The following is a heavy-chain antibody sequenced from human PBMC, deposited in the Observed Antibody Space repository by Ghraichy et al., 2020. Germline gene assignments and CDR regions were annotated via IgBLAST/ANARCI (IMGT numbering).Heavy chain of an antibody. Sequence: GGSLRLSCAASGFTFSSYAMHWVRQAPGKGLEWVAVISYDGSNKYYADSVKGRFTISRDNSKNTLYLQMNSLRAEDTAVYYCARGRFGEQDYYYGMDVWGQGTTVTVSS. V-gene: IGHV3-30-3*01. CDR2: ISYDGSNK. D-gene: IGHD3-10*01. J-gene: IGHJ6*02. CDR3: ARGRFGEQDYYYGMDV. CDR1: GFTFSSYA.